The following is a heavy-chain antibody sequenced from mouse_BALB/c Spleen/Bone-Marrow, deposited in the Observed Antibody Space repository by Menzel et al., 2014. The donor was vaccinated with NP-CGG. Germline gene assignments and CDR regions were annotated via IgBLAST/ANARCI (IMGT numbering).Heavy chain of an antibody. CDR1: GYSFTGYN. J-gene: IGHJ2*01. D-gene: IGHD1-3*01. Sequence: VQLQQPGPEMEKPGASVKISCKASGYSFTGYNMNWVKQYNGQSLEWIGNVDPYYGSPIYNQKFKGKATLTVDKSSSTAYMQLERLTSEDSAVYYCAGSYKSFDFWGQGTTLTVSS. CDR2: VDPYYGSP. CDR3: AGSYKSFDF. V-gene: IGHV1-39*01.